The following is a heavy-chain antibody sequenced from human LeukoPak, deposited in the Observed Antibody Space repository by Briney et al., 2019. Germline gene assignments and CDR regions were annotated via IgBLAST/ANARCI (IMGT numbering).Heavy chain of an antibody. CDR1: GGSMNSYY. Sequence: PSETLSLICTVSGGSMNSYYWSWIRQPPGKGLEWIGYIYYSGSTNYNPSLKSRVAMSVDTSRNQFSLKLSSVTDADTAVYYCARGGRDGYSPINYWGQGILVTVSS. D-gene: IGHD5-24*01. J-gene: IGHJ4*02. V-gene: IGHV4-59*01. CDR2: IYYSGST. CDR3: ARGGRDGYSPINY.